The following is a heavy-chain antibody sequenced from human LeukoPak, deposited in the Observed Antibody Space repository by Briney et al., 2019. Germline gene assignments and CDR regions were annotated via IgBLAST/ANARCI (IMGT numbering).Heavy chain of an antibody. D-gene: IGHD1-26*01. Sequence: GGSLRLSCAASGFTFSSYAMSWVRQAPGKGLEWVSAISGSGGSTYYADSVKGRFTISRDNSKNTLYLQMNSLRAEDTAVYYCAKDYSGSYYHSGDDAFDIWGQGTMVTVSS. CDR2: ISGSGGST. CDR1: GFTFSSYA. J-gene: IGHJ3*02. CDR3: AKDYSGSYYHSGDDAFDI. V-gene: IGHV3-23*01.